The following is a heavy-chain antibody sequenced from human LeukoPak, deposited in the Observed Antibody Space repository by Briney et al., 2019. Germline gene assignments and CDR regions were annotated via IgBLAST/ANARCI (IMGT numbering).Heavy chain of an antibody. D-gene: IGHD1-20*01. V-gene: IGHV4-34*01. Sequence: PSETLSLACAVYGGSFSGYYWSWIRQPPGKGLEWIGEINHSGSTDYNPSLKSRVTISIDKSKNHFSLKLTSVTAADTAIYYCARDTYNWNVDAFDPWGQGTLVTVSS. CDR3: ARDTYNWNVDAFDP. CDR2: INHSGST. CDR1: GGSFSGYY. J-gene: IGHJ5*02.